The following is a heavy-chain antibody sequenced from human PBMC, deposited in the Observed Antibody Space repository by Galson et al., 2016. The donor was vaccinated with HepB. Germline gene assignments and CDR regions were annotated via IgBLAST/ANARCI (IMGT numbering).Heavy chain of an antibody. J-gene: IGHJ5*02. D-gene: IGHD4-17*01. Sequence: SVKVSCKASGYDFTDYDIHWVRQAPGKGLEWMGWMNPDTGDTKFEEEFRGRITMTRDTTISTAYLELSSLRGDDTALYYCATLYYGDFDLDLWGPGTLVTVSS. CDR3: ATLYYGDFDLDL. V-gene: IGHV1-2*02. CDR1: GYDFTDYD. CDR2: MNPDTGDT.